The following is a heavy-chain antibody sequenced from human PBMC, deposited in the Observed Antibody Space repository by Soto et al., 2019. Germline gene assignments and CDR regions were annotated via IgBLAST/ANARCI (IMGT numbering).Heavy chain of an antibody. Sequence: QVQLVESGGGVVQPGRSLTLSCAASGFTFRNYAMHWVRQAPGKGLEWVATISYDGDNKYYTDSVKGPFTISRDNSKNPLYLQMNSLRPEDTAVYYCARPWGQLSTYYYGMDTWGKGTTVTVSS. CDR3: ARPWGQLSTYYYGMDT. V-gene: IGHV3-30-3*01. D-gene: IGHD3-16*01. CDR2: ISYDGDNK. J-gene: IGHJ6*04. CDR1: GFTFRNYA.